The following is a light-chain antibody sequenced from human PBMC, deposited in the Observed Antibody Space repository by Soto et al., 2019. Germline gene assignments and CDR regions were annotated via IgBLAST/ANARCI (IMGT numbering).Light chain of an antibody. CDR2: SNN. J-gene: IGLJ1*01. Sequence: QAVVTQPPSASGTPGQRVTISCSGSSSNIGSNTVNWYQQLPGTAPKLLIYSNNQRPSGVPDRFSGSKSGTSASLAISGLQSEDEADYYCAAWDDSLNVPPDVFGTGTKLTVL. CDR1: SSNIGSNT. CDR3: AAWDDSLNVPPDV. V-gene: IGLV1-44*01.